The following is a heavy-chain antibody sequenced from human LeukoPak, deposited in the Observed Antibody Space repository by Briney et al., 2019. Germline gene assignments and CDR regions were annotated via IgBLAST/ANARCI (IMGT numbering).Heavy chain of an antibody. CDR2: IYYSGST. CDR1: GFTFRSYA. D-gene: IGHD5-18*01. Sequence: PGGSLRLSCVASGFTFRSYAMSWVRQAPGKGLEWIGNIYYSGSTYYNPSLKSRVTISVDTSKNQFSLKLSSVTAADTAVYYCARGGYSYGYRNWFDPWGQGTLVTVSS. CDR3: ARGGYSYGYRNWFDP. V-gene: IGHV4-34*01. J-gene: IGHJ5*02.